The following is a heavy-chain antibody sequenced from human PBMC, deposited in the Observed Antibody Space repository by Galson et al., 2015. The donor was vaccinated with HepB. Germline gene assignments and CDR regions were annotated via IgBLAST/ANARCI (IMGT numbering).Heavy chain of an antibody. J-gene: IGHJ6*03. CDR1: GYTFTSYG. CDR3: ARAGPHYDFWSGYYSDYYYYMDV. D-gene: IGHD3-3*01. CDR2: ISAYNGNT. Sequence: SVKVSCKASGYTFTSYGISWVRQAPGQGLEWMGWISAYNGNTNYAQKLQGRVTMTTDTSTSTAYMELRSLRSDDTAVYYCARAGPHYDFWSGYYSDYYYYMDVWGKGTTVTVSS. V-gene: IGHV1-18*01.